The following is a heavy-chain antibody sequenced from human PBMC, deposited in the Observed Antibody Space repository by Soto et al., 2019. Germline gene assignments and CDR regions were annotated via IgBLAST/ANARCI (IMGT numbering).Heavy chain of an antibody. CDR3: ARRGGKPYHFDL. Sequence: PGGSLRLSCEVSGVSFSSYWMSWVRQAPGKGLEWVANIKQDGSEKYYVDSVKGRFTISRDNAKNSLYLQMNSLRAEDTAVYYCARRGGKPYHFDLWGQGTQVTVS. V-gene: IGHV3-7*01. CDR1: GVSFSSYW. CDR2: IKQDGSEK. J-gene: IGHJ4*02. D-gene: IGHD3-16*01.